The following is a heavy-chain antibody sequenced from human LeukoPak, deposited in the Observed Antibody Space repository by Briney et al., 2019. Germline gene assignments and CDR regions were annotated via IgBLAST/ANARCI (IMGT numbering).Heavy chain of an antibody. V-gene: IGHV1-69*01. CDR3: ARPCHFDWVRAHDAFDI. J-gene: IGHJ3*02. CDR1: GGTFSSYA. Sequence: ASVKVSCKASGGTFSSYAISWVRQAPGQGLEWMGGIIPIFGTANYAQKFQGRVTITADESTSTAYMELSSLRSEDTAVYYCARPCHFDWVRAHDAFDIWGQGTMVTVSS. CDR2: IIPIFGTA. D-gene: IGHD3-9*01.